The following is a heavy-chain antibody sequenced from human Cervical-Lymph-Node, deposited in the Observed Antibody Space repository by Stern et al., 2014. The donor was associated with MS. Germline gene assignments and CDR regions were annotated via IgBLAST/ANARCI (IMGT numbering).Heavy chain of an antibody. D-gene: IGHD1-26*01. CDR1: GFTFSGYS. CDR2: ISSGSSTI. CDR3: AKTKWDDF. Sequence: EVQLVESGGGLVQPGGSLRLSCAASGFTFSGYSMNWVRQAPGKGLEWISYISSGSSTIYYADSVKGRFTISRDNARNSLFLQMDSLRTDDTAIYYCAKTKWDDFWGQGTLVTVSS. V-gene: IGHV3-48*01. J-gene: IGHJ4*02.